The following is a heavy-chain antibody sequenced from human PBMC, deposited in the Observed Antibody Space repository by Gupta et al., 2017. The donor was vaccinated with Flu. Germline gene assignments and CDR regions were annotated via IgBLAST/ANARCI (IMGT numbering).Heavy chain of an antibody. V-gene: IGHV1-69*01. CDR1: GGTFSTYA. CDR2: IIPMFGTT. CDR3: ASHSISVPGHFDF. J-gene: IGHJ4*02. Sequence: QVQLVQPVAEVKKPGSSVKVSCEAYGGTFSTYAFSWVRQAPGQELGWMGGIIPMFGTTNYAQRFKGRITITADEATSTAYMELSSLRSEDTSVFYCASHSISVPGHFDFWGQGTLVTVSS. D-gene: IGHD6-19*01.